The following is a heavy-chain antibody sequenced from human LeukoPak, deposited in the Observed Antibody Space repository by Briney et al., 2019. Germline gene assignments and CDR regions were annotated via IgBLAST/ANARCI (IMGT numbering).Heavy chain of an antibody. CDR2: IYYSGST. CDR3: ARGPSGGWRGFYYYYGMDV. CDR1: GGSISSYY. D-gene: IGHD6-19*01. J-gene: IGHJ6*02. V-gene: IGHV4-59*01. Sequence: SSETLSLTCTVSGGSISSYYWSWIRQPPGKGLEWIGYIYYSGSTNYNPSLKSRVTISVDTSKNQFSLKLSSVTAADTAVYYCARGPSGGWRGFYYYYGMDVWGQGTTVTVSS.